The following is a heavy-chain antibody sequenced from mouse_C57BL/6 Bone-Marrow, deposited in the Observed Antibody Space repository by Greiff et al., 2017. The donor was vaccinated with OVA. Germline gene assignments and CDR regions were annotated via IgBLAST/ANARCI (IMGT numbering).Heavy chain of an antibody. CDR1: GFNIKDYY. J-gene: IGHJ2*01. Sequence: VQLQQSGAELVKPGASVKLSCTASGFNIKDYYMHWVKQRTEQGLEWIGRIDPEDGETKYAPKFPGKATITADTSSNTAYLQLSSLTSEDTAVYYCAHAFGTTVVGRDYWGQGTTLTGAS. CDR2: IDPEDGET. D-gene: IGHD1-1*01. V-gene: IGHV14-2*01. CDR3: AHAFGTTVVGRDY.